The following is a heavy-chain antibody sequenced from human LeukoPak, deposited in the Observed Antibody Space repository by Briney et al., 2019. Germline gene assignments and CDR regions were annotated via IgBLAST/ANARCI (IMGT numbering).Heavy chain of an antibody. CDR2: IYYSGST. CDR1: GGSISSYY. CDR3: ARESSSYSLFDY. D-gene: IGHD3-22*01. V-gene: IGHV4-59*01. Sequence: SETLSLTCTVSGGSISSYYWSWLRQPPGKGLEWIGYIYYSGSTNYNPSLKSRVTISVDTSKNQFSLKLSSVTAADTAVYYCARESSSYSLFDYWGQGTLVTVSS. J-gene: IGHJ4*02.